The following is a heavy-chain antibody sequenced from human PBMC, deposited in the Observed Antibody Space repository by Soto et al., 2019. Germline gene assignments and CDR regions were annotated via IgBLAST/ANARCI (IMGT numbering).Heavy chain of an antibody. D-gene: IGHD5-18*01. CDR1: GDTFNSYV. CDR3: TRAYGYAFRGGLYN. Sequence: QVQLVQSGPEVKKPGSSVKVSCKASGDTFNSYVITWVRQAPGQGLEWLGGIITAFGTTSYAQNFQDRLTITADEAATTHHMALSSLTSDGTAIYSCTRAYGYAFRGGLYNWSQRTLVSVYS. V-gene: IGHV1-69*01. J-gene: IGHJ4*02. CDR2: IITAFGTT.